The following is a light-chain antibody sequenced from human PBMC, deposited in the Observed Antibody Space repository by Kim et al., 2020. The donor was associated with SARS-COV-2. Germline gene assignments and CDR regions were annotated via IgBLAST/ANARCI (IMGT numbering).Light chain of an antibody. CDR3: SSYTSSSTLGRYV. J-gene: IGLJ1*01. Sequence: QSALTQPASVSGSPGQSITISCTGTSSDVGGYNYVSWYQQHPGKAPKLMIYDVSNRPSGVSNRFSGSKSGNTASLTISGLQAEDEADYYCSSYTSSSTLGRYVCGTGTKVTVL. V-gene: IGLV2-14*03. CDR2: DVS. CDR1: SSDVGGYNY.